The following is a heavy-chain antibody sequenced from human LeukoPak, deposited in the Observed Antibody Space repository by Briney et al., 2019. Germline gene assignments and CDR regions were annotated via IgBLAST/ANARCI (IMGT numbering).Heavy chain of an antibody. J-gene: IGHJ5*02. V-gene: IGHV1-2*02. Sequence: ASVKVSCKASGYTFTGYYMHWVRQAPEQGLEWMGWINPNSGGTNYAQKFQVRVTMTRDTSISTAYMELSRLRSDDTAVYYCARALDYGDYPNWFDPWGQGTLVTVSS. CDR1: GYTFTGYY. CDR2: INPNSGGT. D-gene: IGHD4-17*01. CDR3: ARALDYGDYPNWFDP.